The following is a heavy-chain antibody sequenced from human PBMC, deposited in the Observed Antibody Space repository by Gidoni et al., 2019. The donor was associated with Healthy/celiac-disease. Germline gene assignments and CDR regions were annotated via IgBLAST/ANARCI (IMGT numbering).Heavy chain of an antibody. J-gene: IGHJ1*01. CDR3: AKVREYSSGWYGH. Sequence: EVQLLESGGGLVQPGGSLRLSCAASGFTFSSYAMSWVRQAPGKGREWVSAISGSGGSTYYADSVKGRFTISRDNSKNTLYLQMNSLRAEDTAVYYCAKVREYSSGWYGHWGQGTLVTVSS. V-gene: IGHV3-23*01. CDR1: GFTFSSYA. CDR2: ISGSGGST. D-gene: IGHD6-19*01.